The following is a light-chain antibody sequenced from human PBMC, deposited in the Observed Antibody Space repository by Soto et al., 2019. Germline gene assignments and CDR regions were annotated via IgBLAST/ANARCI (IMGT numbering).Light chain of an antibody. Sequence: QSALTQPASVSGSPGQSITISCTGTNSDVGVYNYVSWYQQHPGKAPKLMIYEVTNRPSGISNRFSGSKSGNTASLTISGLLAEDEADYYCSSYTTRTTWVFGGGTKLTVL. CDR1: NSDVGVYNY. CDR2: EVT. CDR3: SSYTTRTTWV. J-gene: IGLJ3*02. V-gene: IGLV2-14*01.